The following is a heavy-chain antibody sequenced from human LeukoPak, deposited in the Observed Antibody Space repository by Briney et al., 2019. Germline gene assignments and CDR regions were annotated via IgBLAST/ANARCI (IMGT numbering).Heavy chain of an antibody. CDR1: GFVFSDYG. J-gene: IGHJ5*02. CDR3: ARDAPYSSSQNWFDP. Sequence: GRSLRLSCAASGFVFSDYGMHWVRQAPGEGLEWVAVVWSDGTKMYYEDSVKGRFTISRDNSKNTLYLQMNSLRVEDTAVYYCARDAPYSSSQNWFDPWGQGTLVTVSS. D-gene: IGHD6-13*01. V-gene: IGHV3-33*01. CDR2: VWSDGTKM.